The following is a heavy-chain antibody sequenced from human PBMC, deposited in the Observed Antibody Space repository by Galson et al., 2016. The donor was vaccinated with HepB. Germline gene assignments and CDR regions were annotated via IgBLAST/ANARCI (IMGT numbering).Heavy chain of an antibody. V-gene: IGHV3-53*01. Sequence: SLRLSCAVSGFTVSNNYMAWVRQAPGKGLELVSLIYSGGSRYYADSVKGRFTISRHNSNNTLYLQMDSLRAEDTAVYYCARPSSGIHNYWGQGTLVTVSS. CDR2: IYSGGSR. J-gene: IGHJ4*02. CDR3: ARPSSGIHNY. D-gene: IGHD1-26*01. CDR1: GFTVSNNY.